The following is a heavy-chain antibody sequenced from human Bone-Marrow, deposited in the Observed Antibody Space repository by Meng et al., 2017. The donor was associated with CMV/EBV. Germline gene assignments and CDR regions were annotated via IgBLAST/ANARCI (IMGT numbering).Heavy chain of an antibody. CDR2: ISASGRTQ. D-gene: IGHD2-15*01. V-gene: IGHV3-30*04. J-gene: IGHJ4*02. Sequence: SGFNFNFHTMHWVRQAPGKGLEWVAVISASGRTQYYADSVRGRFTISRDGSKNALYLQMDNLRPEDTAIYFCARDFIEGQPDYFDYWGQGTLVTVSS. CDR3: ARDFIEGQPDYFDY. CDR1: GFNFNFHT.